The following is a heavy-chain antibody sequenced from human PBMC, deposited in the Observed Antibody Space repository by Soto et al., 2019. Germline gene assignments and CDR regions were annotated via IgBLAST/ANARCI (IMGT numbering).Heavy chain of an antibody. D-gene: IGHD2-15*01. J-gene: IGHJ5*02. V-gene: IGHV3-23*01. CDR1: GFTFSSYA. CDR3: AKEGDFGLVVADWFDP. Sequence: GSLRLSCAASGFTFSSYAMSWVRQAPGKGLEWVSAISGTGISTYHADSVKGRFTISRDNSKNTLYLQMNSLRAENTAVYYCAKEGDFGLVVADWFDPWGQGTLVTVSS. CDR2: ISGTGIST.